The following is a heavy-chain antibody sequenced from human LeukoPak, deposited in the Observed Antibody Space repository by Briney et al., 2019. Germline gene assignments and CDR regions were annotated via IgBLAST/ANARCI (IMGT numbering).Heavy chain of an antibody. J-gene: IGHJ3*01. CDR2: IFHTGST. D-gene: IGHD4-23*01. V-gene: IGHV4-59*01. CDR3: AKIRSGGGSFDV. CDR1: GGSISSYY. Sequence: PSETLSLTCSVSGGSISSYYWSWIRQPPGKGLEWIGYIFHTGSTNYNPSLKSRVTMSVDTSKNQVSLRLSSVTAADTAVYYCAKIRSGGGSFDVWGQGAMSPSLQ.